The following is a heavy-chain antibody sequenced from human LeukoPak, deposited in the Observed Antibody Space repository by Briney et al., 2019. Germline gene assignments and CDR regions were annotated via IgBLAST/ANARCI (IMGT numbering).Heavy chain of an antibody. Sequence: GGSLRLSCAASGFTFSSYAMHWVRQAPGKGLEWVAVISYDGSNKYYADSVKGRFTISRDNSKNTLYLQMNSLRAEDTALYCCARDRLGAMLFFDSWGQGTLVTVSS. CDR3: ARDRLGAMLFFDS. V-gene: IGHV3-30*04. CDR2: ISYDGSNK. J-gene: IGHJ4*02. CDR1: GFTFSSYA. D-gene: IGHD3-16*01.